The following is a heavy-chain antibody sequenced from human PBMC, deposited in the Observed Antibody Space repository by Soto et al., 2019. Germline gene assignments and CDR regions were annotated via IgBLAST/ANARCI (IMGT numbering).Heavy chain of an antibody. V-gene: IGHV1-18*01. Sequence: QVQLVQSGPEVKEPGASVKVSCEASGYTFTTSGISWVRQAPGQGLEWMGWISTYNGDTNSAQKFQGRVTMTADTSTGTVYMELMSPKSDDTAVYYCARQGSSPYYYYGLDVWGQGTTVTVSS. D-gene: IGHD1-26*01. CDR2: ISTYNGDT. CDR1: GYTFTTSG. J-gene: IGHJ6*02. CDR3: ARQGSSPYYYYGLDV.